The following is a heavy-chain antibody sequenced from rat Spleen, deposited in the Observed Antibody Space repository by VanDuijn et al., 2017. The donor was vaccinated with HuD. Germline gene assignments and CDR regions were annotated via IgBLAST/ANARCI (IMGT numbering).Heavy chain of an antibody. D-gene: IGHD1-11*01. V-gene: IGHV5-31*01. CDR3: TRDRYGGSAYNWFAY. Sequence: EVQLVESGGGLVQPGRSLKLSCVASGFTFNNYWMTWIRQAPGKGLEWVASITNTGRSTYYPDSVRGRFAISRDNAKSTLYLHMNSLRSEDTATYYCTRDRYGGSAYNWFAYWGQGTLVTVSS. CDR2: ITNTGRST. J-gene: IGHJ3*01. CDR1: GFTFNNYW.